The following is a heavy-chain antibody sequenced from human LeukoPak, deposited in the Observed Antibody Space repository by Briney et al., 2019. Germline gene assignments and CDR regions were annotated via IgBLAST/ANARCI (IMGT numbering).Heavy chain of an antibody. D-gene: IGHD6-6*01. CDR1: GYSFTSYW. J-gene: IGHJ6*02. V-gene: IGHV5-51*01. CDR2: IYPGDSDT. CDR3: ARQAPSIAARYYYGMDV. Sequence: GESLKISCKGSGYSFTSYWIGWVRQMPGKGLEWMGIIYPGDSDTRYSPSFQGQVTISADKSISTAYLQWSSLKASDTAMYYCARQAPSIAARYYYGMDVWGQGTTVTVSS.